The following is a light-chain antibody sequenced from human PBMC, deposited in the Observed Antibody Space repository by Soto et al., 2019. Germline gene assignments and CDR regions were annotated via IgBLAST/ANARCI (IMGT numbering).Light chain of an antibody. J-gene: IGLJ1*01. V-gene: IGLV1-44*01. CDR3: QSYDNSLSGFYV. CDR2: HND. Sequence: QSVLTQAPSASGTPGQRVTISCSGRTSNIGSNTVDWHRQLPGTAPKLLIYHNDQRPSGVPDRFSASKSGTSASLAITGLQAEDEADYYCQSYDNSLSGFYVFGTGTKV. CDR1: TSNIGSNT.